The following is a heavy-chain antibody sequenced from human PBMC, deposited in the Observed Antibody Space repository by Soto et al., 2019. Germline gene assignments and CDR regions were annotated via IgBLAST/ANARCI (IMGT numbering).Heavy chain of an antibody. D-gene: IGHD6-19*01. CDR1: GFTFSSYG. CDR3: ARGASGWYVGDFDY. V-gene: IGHV3-33*01. Sequence: GGSLRLSCAASGFTFSSYGMHWVRQAPGKGLEWVAGIWSDGSNKYYADSVKGRFTISRDISKNTLYLQMNSLRAEDTAVYYCARGASGWYVGDFDYWGQGILVTVS. J-gene: IGHJ4*02. CDR2: IWSDGSNK.